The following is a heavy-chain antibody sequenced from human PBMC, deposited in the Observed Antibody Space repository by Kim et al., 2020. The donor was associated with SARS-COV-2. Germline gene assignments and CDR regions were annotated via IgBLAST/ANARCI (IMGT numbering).Heavy chain of an antibody. J-gene: IGHJ4*02. CDR3: ARAAWRYDY. CDR1: GFTFNTYW. CDR2: IKQDGSEK. Sequence: GGSLRLSCAASGFTFNTYWMTWVRQAPGKGLEWVANIKQDGSEKYYVDSVKGRFTVSRDNAKNSVFLQMTSLRAEDTALYYCARAAWRYDYWGQGVLVTVSS. D-gene: IGHD3-16*02. V-gene: IGHV3-7*01.